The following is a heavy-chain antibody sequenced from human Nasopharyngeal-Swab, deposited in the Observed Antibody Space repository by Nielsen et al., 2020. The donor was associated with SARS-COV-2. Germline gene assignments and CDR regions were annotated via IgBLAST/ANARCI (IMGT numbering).Heavy chain of an antibody. V-gene: IGHV4-4*07. CDR1: GGSISSYY. Sequence: SETLSPTCTVSGGSISSYYWSWIRQPAGKGLEWIGRIYTSGSTNYNPSLKSRVTMSVDTSKNQFSLKLSSVTAADTAVYYCARDIPLDGYYYGMDVWGQGTTVTVSS. CDR2: IYTSGST. D-gene: IGHD2-2*02. CDR3: ARDIPLDGYYYGMDV. J-gene: IGHJ6*02.